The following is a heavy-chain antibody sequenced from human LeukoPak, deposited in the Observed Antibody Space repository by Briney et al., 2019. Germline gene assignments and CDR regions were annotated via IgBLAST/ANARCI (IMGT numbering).Heavy chain of an antibody. Sequence: GESLKISCKGSGYSFTSYWIGWVRQMPRKGLEWMGIIYPGDSDTRYSPSFQGQVTISADKSISTAYLQWSSLKASDTAMYYCARREKAVGERFDPWGQGTLVTVSS. J-gene: IGHJ5*02. CDR2: IYPGDSDT. V-gene: IGHV5-51*01. D-gene: IGHD3-16*01. CDR1: GYSFTSYW. CDR3: ARREKAVGERFDP.